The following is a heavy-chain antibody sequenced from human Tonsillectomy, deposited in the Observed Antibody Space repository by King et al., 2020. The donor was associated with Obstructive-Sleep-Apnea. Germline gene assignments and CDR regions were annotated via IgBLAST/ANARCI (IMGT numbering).Heavy chain of an antibody. CDR3: ARGRFDSGDYWFDP. D-gene: IGHD4-17*01. J-gene: IGHJ5*02. CDR2: IDYSGST. Sequence: VQLQESGPGLVKPSQTLSLTCTVSGGSISSGHYYWNWIRQPPGKGLEWIGYIDYSGSTSYNPSLRSRITISVDTSKNQLSLKLTSLTAADTSLYYCARGRFDSGDYWFDPWGRGSLVTVSS. V-gene: IGHV4-30-4*01. CDR1: GGSISSGHYY.